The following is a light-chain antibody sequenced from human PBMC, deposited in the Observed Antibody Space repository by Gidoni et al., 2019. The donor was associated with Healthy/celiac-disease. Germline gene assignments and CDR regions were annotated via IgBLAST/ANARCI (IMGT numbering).Light chain of an antibody. CDR3: QQYGCSPWT. CDR1: QSVSSSY. Sequence: EIVLTRSPGTLSLSPGERATLSCRASQSVSSSYLAWYQQKPGQAPRLLIYGASSRATGIPDRFSGSGSGTDFTLTISRLEPEDFAVYYCQQYGCSPWTFGQGTKVEIK. V-gene: IGKV3-20*01. CDR2: GAS. J-gene: IGKJ1*01.